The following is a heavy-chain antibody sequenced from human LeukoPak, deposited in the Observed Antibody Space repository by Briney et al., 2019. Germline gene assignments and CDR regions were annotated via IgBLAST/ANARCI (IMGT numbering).Heavy chain of an antibody. CDR2: INSDGSST. CDR1: GFTFDDYA. CDR3: ARGSPITMIVPYLGAFDI. V-gene: IGHV3-74*01. Sequence: PGGSLRLSCAASGFTFDDYAMHWVRQAPGKGLVWVSRINSDGSSTSYADSVKGRFTISRDNAKNTLYLQMNSLRAEDTAVYYCARGSPITMIVPYLGAFDIWGQGTMVTVSS. D-gene: IGHD3-22*01. J-gene: IGHJ3*02.